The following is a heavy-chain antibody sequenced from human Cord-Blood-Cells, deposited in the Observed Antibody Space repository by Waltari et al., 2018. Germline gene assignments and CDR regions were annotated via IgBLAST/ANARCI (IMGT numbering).Heavy chain of an antibody. Sequence: QVQLQQWRAGLLKPSETLSLTCAVYGGSFSGYYSSWIRQPPGKGLEWIGEINHSGSTNYNPSLKSRVTISVDTSKNQFSLKLSSVTAADTAVYYCATTYSSSFDYWGQGTLVTVSS. V-gene: IGHV4-34*01. CDR2: INHSGST. D-gene: IGHD6-13*01. CDR1: GGSFSGYY. J-gene: IGHJ4*02. CDR3: ATTYSSSFDY.